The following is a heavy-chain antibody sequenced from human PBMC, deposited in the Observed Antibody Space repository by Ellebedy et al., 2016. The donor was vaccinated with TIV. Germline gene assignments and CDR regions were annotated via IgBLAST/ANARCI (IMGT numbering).Heavy chain of an antibody. CDR3: ARATQWLTFDF. J-gene: IGHJ4*02. Sequence: GESLKISCAASGFTVTAYPMNWVRQAPGKGLEWVSTIFNADDTNFADYAGSVKGRFTVSRANPENTLYLQMNNLRADDTAIYYCARATQWLTFDFWGQGILVTVSA. D-gene: IGHD6-19*01. V-gene: IGHV3-53*01. CDR1: GFTVTAYP. CDR2: IFNADDT.